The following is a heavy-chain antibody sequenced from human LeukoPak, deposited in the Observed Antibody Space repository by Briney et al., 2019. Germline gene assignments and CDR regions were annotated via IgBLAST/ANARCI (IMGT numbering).Heavy chain of an antibody. Sequence: SETLSLTCTVSGGSISSSSYYWGWIRQPPGKGLEWIGYIYYSGSTNYNPSLKSRVTISVDTSKNQFSLKLSSVTAADTAVYYCARDRSRGSYTLWGQGTLVTVSS. J-gene: IGHJ4*02. V-gene: IGHV4-61*01. D-gene: IGHD3-16*01. CDR2: IYYSGST. CDR1: GGSISSSSYY. CDR3: ARDRSRGSYTL.